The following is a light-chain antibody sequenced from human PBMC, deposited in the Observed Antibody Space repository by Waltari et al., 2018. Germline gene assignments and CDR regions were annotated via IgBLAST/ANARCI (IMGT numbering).Light chain of an antibody. CDR3: CSYAGDSLWV. Sequence: QSALTQPASVSASPGQSITISCKGTSSDIGSYNLVSWYQQHPGKAPKLMIYDVTKRPSGVSNRFSGSKSGYTASLTVSGLQAEDETDYYCCSYAGDSLWVFGGGTKLTVL. CDR1: SSDIGSYNL. CDR2: DVT. V-gene: IGLV2-23*02. J-gene: IGLJ3*02.